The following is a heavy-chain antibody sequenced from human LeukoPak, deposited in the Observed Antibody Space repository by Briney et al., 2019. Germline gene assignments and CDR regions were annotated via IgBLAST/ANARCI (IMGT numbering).Heavy chain of an antibody. CDR3: ARRQYSYGPNYYYYYMDV. CDR1: GGSISSGSYY. V-gene: IGHV4-61*02. D-gene: IGHD5-18*01. CDR2: IYTSGST. J-gene: IGHJ6*03. Sequence: PSETLSLTCTVSGGSISSGSYYWSWIRQPAGKGLEWIGRIYTSGSTNYNPSLKSRVTISVDTSKNQFSLKLSSVTAADTAVYYCARRQYSYGPNYYYYYMDVWGKGTTVTVSS.